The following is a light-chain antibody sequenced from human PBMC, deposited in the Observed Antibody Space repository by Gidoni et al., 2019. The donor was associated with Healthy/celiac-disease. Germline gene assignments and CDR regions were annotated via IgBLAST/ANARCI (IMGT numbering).Light chain of an antibody. V-gene: IGKV3-15*01. Sequence: EIVITQSPATLSVSPGERAPLSCRASQSVRSNLAWYQQKPGQAPRLLIYGASTRATGIPARFSGSGSGTEFTLTISSLQSEDFAVYYCQQYNNWPLFGGGTKVEIK. CDR3: QQYNNWPL. CDR2: GAS. CDR1: QSVRSN. J-gene: IGKJ4*02.